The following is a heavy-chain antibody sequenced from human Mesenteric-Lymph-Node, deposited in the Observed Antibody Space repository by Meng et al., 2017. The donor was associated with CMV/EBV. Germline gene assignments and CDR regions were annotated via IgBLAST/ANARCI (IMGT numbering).Heavy chain of an antibody. D-gene: IGHD3-3*02. CDR1: GITFSSYA. Sequence: GESLKISCAASGITFSSYAMNWVRQAPGKGLERVSSISSSSSYINYADSVKGRFTISRDNAKNSLYLQMNSLRAEDTAVYYCARALALDVLGQGTTVTVSS. CDR3: ARALALDV. J-gene: IGHJ6*02. V-gene: IGHV3-21*01. CDR2: ISSSSSYI.